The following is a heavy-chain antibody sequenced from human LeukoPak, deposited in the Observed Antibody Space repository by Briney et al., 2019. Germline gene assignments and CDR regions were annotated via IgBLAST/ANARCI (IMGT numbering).Heavy chain of an antibody. D-gene: IGHD3/OR15-3a*01. Sequence: ASVKVSCKASGYTFTGYYMHWVRQAPGQGLEWMGWINPNSGGTNYAQKFQGWVTMTRDTSISTAYMELSRLRSDDTAVYYCARGRSWTGGRPNWFDPWGQGTLVTVSS. CDR2: INPNSGGT. J-gene: IGHJ5*02. CDR1: GYTFTGYY. V-gene: IGHV1-2*04. CDR3: ARGRSWTGGRPNWFDP.